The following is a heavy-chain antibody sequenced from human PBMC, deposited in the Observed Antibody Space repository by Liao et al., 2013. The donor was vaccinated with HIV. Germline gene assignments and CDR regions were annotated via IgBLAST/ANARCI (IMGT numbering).Heavy chain of an antibody. V-gene: IGHV4-30-4*08. CDR2: IYYSGTT. J-gene: IGHJ6*03. Sequence: QVQLEESGPGLVKPAQTLSLTCFVSAASINSADHFWTWIRQPPGKGLEWVGYIYYSGTTNYNPSLKSRLTISQDTSKNQFSLRLTSVTAADTAVYFCARVSNWNNYYYYIDVWARDHGHRLL. CDR1: AASINSADHF. D-gene: IGHD1/OR15-1a*01. CDR3: ARVSNWNNYYYYIDV.